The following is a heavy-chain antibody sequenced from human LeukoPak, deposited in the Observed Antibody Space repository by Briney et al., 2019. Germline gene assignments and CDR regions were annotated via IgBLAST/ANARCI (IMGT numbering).Heavy chain of an antibody. CDR3: ARAAAALDISTKHDAFDI. CDR2: MNPNSGNT. J-gene: IGHJ3*02. D-gene: IGHD2-2*03. Sequence: ASVKVSCKASGYTFTSYDINWVRQATGQGLEWMGWMNPNSGNTGYAQKFQGRVTMTRNTSISTAYMELSSLRSEDTAVYYCARAAAALDISTKHDAFDIWGQGTMVTVSS. CDR1: GYTFTSYD. V-gene: IGHV1-8*01.